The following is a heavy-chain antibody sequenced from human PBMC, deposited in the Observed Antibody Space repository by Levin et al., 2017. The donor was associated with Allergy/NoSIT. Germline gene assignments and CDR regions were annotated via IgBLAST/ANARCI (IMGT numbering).Heavy chain of an antibody. Sequence: ASVKVSCKASGGTFSSYAISWVRQAPGQGLEWMGGIIPIFGTANYAQKFQGRVTITADESTSTAYMELSSLRSEDTAVYYCARREGWGPNWFDPWGQGTLVTVSS. V-gene: IGHV1-69*13. CDR3: ARREGWGPNWFDP. J-gene: IGHJ5*02. D-gene: IGHD3-16*01. CDR2: IIPIFGTA. CDR1: GGTFSSYA.